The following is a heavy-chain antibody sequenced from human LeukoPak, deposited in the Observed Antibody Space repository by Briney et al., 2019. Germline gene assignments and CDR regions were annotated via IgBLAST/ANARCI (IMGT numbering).Heavy chain of an antibody. CDR2: IYSGASGT. CDR3: TRAPPECRSDNCPYGAGY. CDR1: GFTVSSNY. D-gene: IGHD1-1*01. J-gene: IGHJ4*02. V-gene: IGHV3-66*01. Sequence: GGSLRLSCAASGFTVSSNYMSWVRQAPGKRLECISVIYSGASGTYYADSVKGRFTISRDSSKDTLYLQMNSLRADDTAVYYCTRAPPECRSDNCPYGAGYWGQGTLVTVSS.